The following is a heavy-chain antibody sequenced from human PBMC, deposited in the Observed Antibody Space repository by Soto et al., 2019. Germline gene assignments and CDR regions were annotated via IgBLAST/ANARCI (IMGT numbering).Heavy chain of an antibody. Sequence: GGSLRLSCAASGFTFSSYGMHWVRQAPGKGLEWVAVISYDGSNKYYADSVKGRFTISRDNSKNTLYLQMNSLRAEDTAVYYCARERAVGIAVALNWFDPWGQGTLVTVSS. J-gene: IGHJ5*02. V-gene: IGHV3-30*03. CDR3: ARERAVGIAVALNWFDP. CDR2: ISYDGSNK. D-gene: IGHD6-19*01. CDR1: GFTFSSYG.